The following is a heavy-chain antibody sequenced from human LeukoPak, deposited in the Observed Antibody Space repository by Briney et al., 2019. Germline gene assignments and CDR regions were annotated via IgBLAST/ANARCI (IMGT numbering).Heavy chain of an antibody. Sequence: GGSLRLSCAGSGFTFGSYWTHWVRQAPGKGPVWVSRINSDGRSTTYADAVKGRFTISRDNAKGTLYLQMDSLTGEDSGVYYCARGVDFDYWGQGTLVTVSS. J-gene: IGHJ4*02. CDR3: ARGVDFDY. V-gene: IGHV3-74*01. CDR2: INSDGRST. CDR1: GFTFGSYW.